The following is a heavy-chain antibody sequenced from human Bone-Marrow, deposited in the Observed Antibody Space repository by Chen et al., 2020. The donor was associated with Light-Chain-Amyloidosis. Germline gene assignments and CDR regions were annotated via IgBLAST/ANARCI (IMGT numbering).Heavy chain of an antibody. D-gene: IGHD1-26*01. CDR3: ARGAVGGTTGV. J-gene: IGHJ4*02. CDR1: GNSISRGYF. CDR2: FYHGGSP. V-gene: IGHV4-38-2*01. Sequence: QLHLQESGPGLVRPSETLSLICAVSGNSISRGYFWGWIRQPPGKGLEWIGVLDFYHGGSPYYRPSLKSRVTITADTAKNQFSLNLTTVTAADTATYYCARGAVGGTTGVWGQGTLVTVSS.